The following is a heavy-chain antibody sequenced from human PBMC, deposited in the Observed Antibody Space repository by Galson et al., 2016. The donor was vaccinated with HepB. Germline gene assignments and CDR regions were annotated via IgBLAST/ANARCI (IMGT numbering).Heavy chain of an antibody. J-gene: IGHJ6*02. V-gene: IGHV1-18*01. CDR1: GYTFTSYG. Sequence: SVKVSCKASGYTFTSYGISWVRQAPGQGLEWVGWISADKGNTNYAQKFRGRVTMTTDTSTSTAYMELRGLRSDDTAVYYCAREIGELWGYYYYGMDVWGQGTTVTVSS. D-gene: IGHD3-10*01. CDR3: AREIGELWGYYYYGMDV. CDR2: ISADKGNT.